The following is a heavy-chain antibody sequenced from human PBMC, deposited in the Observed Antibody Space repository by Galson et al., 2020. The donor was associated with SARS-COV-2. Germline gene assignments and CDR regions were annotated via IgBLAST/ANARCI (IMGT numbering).Heavy chain of an antibody. Sequence: TGGSLRLSCAASGFTFSDYFMSWIRQTPGKGLEWVSYISTTGTYTNYAGSVKGRFTISRDNAKSSQYLQMNSLRAEDTAVYYCARAPRYCSGGSCPPVDYWGQGTLVTVSS. CDR2: ISTTGTYT. CDR1: GFTFSDYF. J-gene: IGHJ4*02. V-gene: IGHV3-11*06. CDR3: ARAPRYCSGGSCPPVDY. D-gene: IGHD2-15*01.